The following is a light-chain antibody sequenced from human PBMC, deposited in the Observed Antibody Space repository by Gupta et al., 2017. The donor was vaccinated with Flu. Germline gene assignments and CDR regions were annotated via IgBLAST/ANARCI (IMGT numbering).Light chain of an antibody. J-gene: IGLJ2*01. CDR2: EVS. CDR3: SSYTSSSTLV. CDR1: SSDVGGYNY. V-gene: IGLV2-14*01. Sequence: QSPLTHPASVSGSPRQPITISCTGTSSDVGGYNYVPWYQQHPGKAPKLRIYEVSNRPSGVSNRFSGSKSGNTASLTISGLQAEDEADYYCSSYTSSSTLVFGGGTKLTVL.